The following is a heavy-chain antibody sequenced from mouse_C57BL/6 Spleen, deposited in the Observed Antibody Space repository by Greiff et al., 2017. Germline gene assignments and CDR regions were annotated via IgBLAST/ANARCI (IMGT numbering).Heavy chain of an antibody. V-gene: IGHV10-1*01. D-gene: IGHD1-1*01. CDR1: GFSFNTYA. CDR3: VRRSHYYGSSSYAMDY. CDR2: IRSKSNNYAT. Sequence: EVQVVESGGGLVQPKGSLKLSCAASGFSFNTYAMNWVRQAPGTGLEWVARIRSKSNNYATYYADSVKDRFTISRDDSESMLYLQMNNLKTEDTAMYYCVRRSHYYGSSSYAMDYWGQGTSVTVSS. J-gene: IGHJ4*01.